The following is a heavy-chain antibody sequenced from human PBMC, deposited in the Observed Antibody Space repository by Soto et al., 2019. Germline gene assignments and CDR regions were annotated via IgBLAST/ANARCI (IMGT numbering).Heavy chain of an antibody. CDR3: ASLDPDGRGYYPLFDY. CDR2: IYHSGST. D-gene: IGHD3-22*01. CDR1: GYSISSGYY. Sequence: SQPLPLPCAVSGYSISSGYYWGCIRQPPGKGLEWIGSIYHSGSTYYNPSLQSRVTMSVDTSKNQFSLKLSSVTAAETAVHYCASLDPDGRGYYPLFDYWGQGTLVTVSS. V-gene: IGHV4-38-2*01. J-gene: IGHJ4*02.